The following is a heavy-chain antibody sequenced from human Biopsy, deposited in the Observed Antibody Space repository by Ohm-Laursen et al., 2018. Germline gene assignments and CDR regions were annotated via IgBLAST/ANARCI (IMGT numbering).Heavy chain of an antibody. CDR2: INHSGRT. D-gene: IGHD3-22*01. J-gene: IGHJ6*02. V-gene: IGHV4-34*01. CDR3: VRGVDYYDPYHYYALDV. Sequence: SLTLSLTWAVYGESFNGYYWSWIPQAPGQGLESIGEINHSGRTNYNPSLKSRVTISVDTSKNQFSLMVRSVTAADTAVYYCVRGVDYYDPYHYYALDVWGQGTTVTVSS. CDR1: GESFNGYY.